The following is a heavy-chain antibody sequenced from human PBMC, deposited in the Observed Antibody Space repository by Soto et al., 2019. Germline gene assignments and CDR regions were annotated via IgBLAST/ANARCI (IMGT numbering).Heavy chain of an antibody. Sequence: QVQLQESGPGLVKPSQTLSLTCTVSGGSISSGGYYWSWIRQHPGKGLEWIGYIYYSGSTYYNPSRKSRVTISVDTSKNQFSLKLSSVTAADTAVYYCARSGIRTRYCSGGSCYGAYNEYFQHWGQGTLVTVSS. CDR2: IYYSGST. V-gene: IGHV4-31*03. D-gene: IGHD2-15*01. J-gene: IGHJ1*01. CDR1: GGSISSGGYY. CDR3: ARSGIRTRYCSGGSCYGAYNEYFQH.